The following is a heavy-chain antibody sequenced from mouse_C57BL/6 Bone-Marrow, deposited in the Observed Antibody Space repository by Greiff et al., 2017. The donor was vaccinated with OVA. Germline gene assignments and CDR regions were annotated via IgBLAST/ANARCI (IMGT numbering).Heavy chain of an antibody. CDR2: IRNKANNHAT. CDR3: TPGSSYGGYYAMDY. Sequence: EVNLVESGGGLVQPGGSMKLSCAASGFTFSDAWMDWVRQSPEKGLEWVAEIRNKANNHATYYAESVKGRFTISRDDSKSSVYLQMNSLRAEDTGIYYCTPGSSYGGYYAMDYWGQGTSVTGSS. CDR1: GFTFSDAW. D-gene: IGHD1-1*01. J-gene: IGHJ4*01. V-gene: IGHV6-6*01.